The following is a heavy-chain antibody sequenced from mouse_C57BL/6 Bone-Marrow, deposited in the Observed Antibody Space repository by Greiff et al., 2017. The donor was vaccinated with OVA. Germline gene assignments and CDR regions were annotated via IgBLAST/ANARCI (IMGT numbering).Heavy chain of an antibody. J-gene: IGHJ3*01. CDR3: TTCDYDGGFAY. V-gene: IGHV14-4*01. Sequence: VQLQQSGAELVRPGASVKLSCTASGFNIKDDYMHWVKQRPEQGLEWIGWIDPENGDTEYASKFQGKATITADTSSNTAYLQLSRLTSEDTADYDSTTCDYDGGFAYWGQGTLVTVSA. D-gene: IGHD2-4*01. CDR2: IDPENGDT. CDR1: GFNIKDDY.